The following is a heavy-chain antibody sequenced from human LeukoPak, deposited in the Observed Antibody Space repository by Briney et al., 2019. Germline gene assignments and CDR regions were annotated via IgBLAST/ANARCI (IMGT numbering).Heavy chain of an antibody. CDR2: IGTAGDT. CDR3: ARPLGYCSGGSCYTPTAIAFDI. D-gene: IGHD2-15*01. V-gene: IGHV3-13*01. Sequence: PGGSLRLSCAASGFTFSRYDMHWVRQATGKGLEWVSGIGTAGDTNYPGSVKGRFTISRENAKNSLYLQMNSLRAGDTAVYYCARPLGYCSGGSCYTPTAIAFDIWGQGTMVTVSP. J-gene: IGHJ3*02. CDR1: GFTFSRYD.